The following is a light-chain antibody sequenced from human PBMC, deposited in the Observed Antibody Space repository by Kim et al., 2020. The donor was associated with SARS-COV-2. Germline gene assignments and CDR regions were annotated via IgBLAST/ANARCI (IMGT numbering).Light chain of an antibody. CDR2: LNRDGSH. CDR3: QTWGAGIRV. V-gene: IGLV4-69*01. J-gene: IGLJ1*01. CDR1: RGHSSDD. Sequence: AAVKLTCTLSRGHSSDDSAWHQQQPEKGPRYWMKLNRDGSHSKGDGIPDRFSGSSSGAERYLTISSLQSEDEADYYCQTWGAGIRVFGTGTKVTVL.